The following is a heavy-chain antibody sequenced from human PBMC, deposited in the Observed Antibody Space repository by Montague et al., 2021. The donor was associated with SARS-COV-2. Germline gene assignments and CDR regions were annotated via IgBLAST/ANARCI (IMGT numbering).Heavy chain of an antibody. CDR1: GGSFSGYY. CDR3: ARVAGGHYHDSSAYFDY. D-gene: IGHD3-22*01. Sequence: SETLSLTCAVYGGSFSGYYWSWIRQPPGKGLEWIGEINQSGSTNYNPSLKSRVTLSVDTSKKQFSLKLSSLTAADTAVYYCARVAGGHYHDSSAYFDYWGQGSLVTVSS. J-gene: IGHJ4*02. V-gene: IGHV4-34*01. CDR2: INQSGST.